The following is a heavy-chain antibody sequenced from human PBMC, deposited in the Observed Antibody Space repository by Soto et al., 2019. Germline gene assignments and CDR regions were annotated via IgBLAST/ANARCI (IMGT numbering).Heavy chain of an antibody. CDR3: ARDLGRYDFWSGYYPPVDYYYGMDV. V-gene: IGHV1-3*01. D-gene: IGHD3-3*01. J-gene: IGHJ6*01. Sequence: GASVKVSCKASGYTFTSYAMHWVRQAPGQRLEWMGWINAGNGNTKYSQKFQGRVTITRDTSASTAYMELSSLRSEDTAVYYCARDLGRYDFWSGYYPPVDYYYGMDVWGQGTTVTVS. CDR1: GYTFTSYA. CDR2: INAGNGNT.